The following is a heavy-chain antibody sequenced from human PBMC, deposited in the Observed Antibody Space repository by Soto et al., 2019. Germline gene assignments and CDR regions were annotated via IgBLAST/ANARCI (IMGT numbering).Heavy chain of an antibody. Sequence: GSLRLSCAASGFTFSSYAMSWVRQAPGKGLEWVSAISGSGGSTYYADSVKGRFTISRDNSKNTLYLQMNSLRAEDTAVYYCAKDLRTTAPRSSYMDVWGKGTTVTVSS. D-gene: IGHD2-15*01. CDR1: GFTFSSYA. J-gene: IGHJ6*03. CDR3: AKDLRTTAPRSSYMDV. CDR2: ISGSGGST. V-gene: IGHV3-23*01.